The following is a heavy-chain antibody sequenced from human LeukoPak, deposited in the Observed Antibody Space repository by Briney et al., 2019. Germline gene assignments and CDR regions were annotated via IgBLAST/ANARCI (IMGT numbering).Heavy chain of an antibody. CDR3: ARAGYSYYYYMDV. J-gene: IGHJ6*03. CDR2: IYTSGST. Sequence: PSETLSLTCTVSGGSISSGSYYWSWIRQPAGKGLEWIGRIYTSGSTNYNPSLKSRVTISVDTSKNQFSLKLSSVTAADTAVYYCARAGYSYYYYMDVWGKGTTVTISS. V-gene: IGHV4-61*02. CDR1: GGSISSGSYY. D-gene: IGHD7-27*01.